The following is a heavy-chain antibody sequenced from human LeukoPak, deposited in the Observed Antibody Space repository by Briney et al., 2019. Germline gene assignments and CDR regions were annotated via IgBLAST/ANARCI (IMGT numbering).Heavy chain of an antibody. J-gene: IGHJ4*02. CDR3: ARGHESDSSSWSATGGDY. D-gene: IGHD6-13*01. CDR2: INPNSGGT. Sequence: ASVKVSCKASGYTFTGYYMHWVRQAPGQGLEWMGWINPNSGGTNYAQKFQGRVTMTRDTSTSTAYMELTSLRSDDTAVYYCARGHESDSSSWSATGGDYWGQGTLVTVSS. CDR1: GYTFTGYY. V-gene: IGHV1-2*02.